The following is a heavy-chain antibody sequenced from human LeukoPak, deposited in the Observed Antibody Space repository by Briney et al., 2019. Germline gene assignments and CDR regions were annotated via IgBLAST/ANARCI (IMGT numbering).Heavy chain of an antibody. CDR2: MNPNSGNT. J-gene: IGHJ4*02. CDR1: GYTFTGYY. V-gene: IGHV1-8*03. D-gene: IGHD2-2*01. Sequence: GATVKISCKASGYTFTGYYMHWVRQATGQGLEWMGWMNPNSGNTGYAQKFQGRVTITRNTSISTAYMELSSLRSEDTAVYYCAREGCSSTSCHGGFDYWGQGTLVTVSS. CDR3: AREGCSSTSCHGGFDY.